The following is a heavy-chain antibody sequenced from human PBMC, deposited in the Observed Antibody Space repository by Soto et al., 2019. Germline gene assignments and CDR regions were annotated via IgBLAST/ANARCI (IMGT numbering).Heavy chain of an antibody. J-gene: IGHJ6*02. D-gene: IGHD6-13*01. V-gene: IGHV4-34*01. Sequence: KTSETLSLTCAVYGGSFSGYYWSWIRQPPGKGLEWIGEINHSGSTNYNPSLKSRVTISVDTSKNQFSLKLSSVTAADTAVYYCARGSRGQQLGDINYYYYGMDVWGQGTTVTSP. CDR2: INHSGST. CDR1: GGSFSGYY. CDR3: ARGSRGQQLGDINYYYYGMDV.